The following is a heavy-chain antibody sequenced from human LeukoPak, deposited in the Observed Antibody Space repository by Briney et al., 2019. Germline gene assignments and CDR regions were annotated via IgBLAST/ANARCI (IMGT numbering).Heavy chain of an antibody. J-gene: IGHJ6*03. CDR3: ARGYYYMDV. Sequence: SETLSLTCAVYGGSFSGYYWSWIRQPPGKGLEWIGEINHSGSTNYNPSLKSRVAISVDTSKNQFSLKLSSVTAADTAVYYCARGYYYMDVWGKGTTVTISS. CDR1: GGSFSGYY. CDR2: INHSGST. V-gene: IGHV4-34*01.